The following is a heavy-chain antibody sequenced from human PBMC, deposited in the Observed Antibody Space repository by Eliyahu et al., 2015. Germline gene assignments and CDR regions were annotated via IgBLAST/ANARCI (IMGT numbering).Heavy chain of an antibody. V-gene: IGHV3-33*01. CDR1: GFXFXXCG. CDR3: ARDPQYYYGSGAELGP. CDR2: IWYDGSNK. D-gene: IGHD3-10*01. Sequence: QVQLVESGGGVVQPGRSLRLSXSASGFXFXXCGMHWVRPAPGKGLEWVAVIWYDGSNKYYADSVKGRFTISRDNSKNTLYLQMNSLRAEDTAVYYCARDPQYYYGSGAELGPWGQGTLVTVSS. J-gene: IGHJ5*02.